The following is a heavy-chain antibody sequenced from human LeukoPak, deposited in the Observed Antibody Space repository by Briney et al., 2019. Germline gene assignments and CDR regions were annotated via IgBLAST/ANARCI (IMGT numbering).Heavy chain of an antibody. V-gene: IGHV4-30-2*01. D-gene: IGHD6-13*01. CDR2: IYHSGST. CDR1: GGSISSGGYS. J-gene: IGHJ4*02. CDR3: ARADSYSSSWYVFDY. Sequence: KASETLSLTCAVSGGSISSGGYSWSWIRQPPGKGLEWIGYIYHSGSTYYNPSLKSRVTISVDRSKNQFSLKLSSVTAADTAVYYCARADSYSSSWYVFDYWGQGTLVTVSS.